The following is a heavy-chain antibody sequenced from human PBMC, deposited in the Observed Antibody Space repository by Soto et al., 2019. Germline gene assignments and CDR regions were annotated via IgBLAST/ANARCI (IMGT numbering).Heavy chain of an antibody. CDR3: ARDGGRHSGGIDY. Sequence: SSYSINWVRQAPGQGLEWMGEIIPIFGTANYAQKFQGRVTITADESTSTAYMELSSLRSEDTAVYYCARDGGRHSGGIDYWGQGTLVTVSS. J-gene: IGHJ4*02. CDR2: IIPIFGTA. V-gene: IGHV1-69*01. CDR1: SSYS. D-gene: IGHD1-26*01.